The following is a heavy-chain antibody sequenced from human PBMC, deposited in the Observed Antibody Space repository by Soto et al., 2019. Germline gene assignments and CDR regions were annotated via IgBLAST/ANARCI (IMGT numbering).Heavy chain of an antibody. CDR3: AKLRGRVCDP. J-gene: IGHJ5*02. CDR2: ISGSGGST. V-gene: IGHV3-23*01. CDR1: GFTFSSYA. D-gene: IGHD3-16*01. Sequence: EVQLLESGGGLVQPGGSLRLSCAASGFTFSSYAMSWVRQAPGKGLEWVSAISGSGGSTYYADSVKGRFTISRDNSKKTVYLQMNSLRGEDTAVYYCAKLRGRVCDPWGQGTLVTVSS.